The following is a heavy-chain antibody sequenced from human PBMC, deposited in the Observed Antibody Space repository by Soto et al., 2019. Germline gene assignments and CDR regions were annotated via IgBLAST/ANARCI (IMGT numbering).Heavy chain of an antibody. Sequence: PGGSLRLSCAASGFTFSSYWMHWVRQAPGKGLVYVSRINSDGSSTSYADSVKGRFTISRDNAKNTLYLQMNSLRAEDTAVYYCAKRYSINWFDPWGQGTLVTVSS. V-gene: IGHV3-74*01. J-gene: IGHJ5*02. CDR2: INSDGSST. D-gene: IGHD5-18*01. CDR3: AKRYSINWFDP. CDR1: GFTFSSYW.